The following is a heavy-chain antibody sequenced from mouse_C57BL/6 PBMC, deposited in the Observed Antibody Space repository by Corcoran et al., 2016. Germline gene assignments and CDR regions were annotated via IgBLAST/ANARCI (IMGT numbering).Heavy chain of an antibody. J-gene: IGHJ4*01. D-gene: IGHD2-3*01. CDR2: INPNNGGT. V-gene: IGHV1-26*01. CDR1: GYTFTDYY. Sequence: EVQLQQSGPELVKPGASVKISCKASGYTFTDYYMNWVKQSHGKSLEWIGDINPNNGGTSYNQKFKGKATLTVDKSSSTAYMELRRLTSEDSAVYYCARGGYSYYYAMDYWGQGTSVTVSS. CDR3: ARGGYSYYYAMDY.